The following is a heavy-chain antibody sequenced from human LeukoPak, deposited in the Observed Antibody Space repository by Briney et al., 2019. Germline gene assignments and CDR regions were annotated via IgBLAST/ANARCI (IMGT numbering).Heavy chain of an antibody. J-gene: IGHJ1*01. CDR2: IKQDGSEK. D-gene: IGHD2-8*02. Sequence: GGSLRLSCAASGFTFSSYSMNWVRQAPGKGLEWGANIKQDGSEKYYVDSVKGRFTISRDNSKNTLYLQMNSLRAEDTAVYYCAKALVVAPSQYFQHWGQGTLVTVSS. CDR3: AKALVVAPSQYFQH. V-gene: IGHV3-7*03. CDR1: GFTFSSYS.